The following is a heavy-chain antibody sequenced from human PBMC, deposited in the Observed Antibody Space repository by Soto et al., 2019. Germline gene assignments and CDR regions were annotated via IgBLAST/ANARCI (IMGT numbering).Heavy chain of an antibody. CDR1: GGSVSSGSYY. D-gene: IGHD1-7*01. J-gene: IGHJ6*02. CDR3: ARDRLITGTNYYYYYGMDV. CDR2: IYYSGST. Sequence: ASETLSLTCTVSGGSVSSGSYYWSWIRQPPGKGLEWIGYIYYSGSTNYNPSLKSRVTISVDTSKNQFSLKLSSVTAADTAVYYCARDRLITGTNYYYYYGMDVRGQGTTVTVSS. V-gene: IGHV4-61*01.